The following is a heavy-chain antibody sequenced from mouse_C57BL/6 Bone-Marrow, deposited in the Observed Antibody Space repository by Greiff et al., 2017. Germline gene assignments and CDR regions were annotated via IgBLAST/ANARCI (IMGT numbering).Heavy chain of an antibody. J-gene: IGHJ3*01. CDR1: GYTFTSYW. Sequence: QVQLQQPGAELVRPGTSVKLSCKASGYTFTSYWMHWVKQRPGQGLEWIGVIDPSDSYTNYNQKFKGKATLTVDTSSSTAYMQLSSLTSEDSAVDYCARGGCFAYWGQGTLVTVSA. CDR3: ARGGCFAY. CDR2: IDPSDSYT. V-gene: IGHV1-59*01.